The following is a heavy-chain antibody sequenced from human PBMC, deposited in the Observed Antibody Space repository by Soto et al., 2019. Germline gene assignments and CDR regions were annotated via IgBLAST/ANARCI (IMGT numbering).Heavy chain of an antibody. V-gene: IGHV3-23*01. D-gene: IGHD6-13*01. CDR2: ISGSGGST. CDR3: AKDNIAAAGSYYYYGMDV. Sequence: GGSLRLSCAASGFTFSSYAMSWVRQAPGKGLEWVSAISGSGGSTYYADSVKGRFTISRDNSKNTLYLQMNSLRAEDTAVYYCAKDNIAAAGSYYYYGMDVGGQGTTVTVSS. J-gene: IGHJ6*02. CDR1: GFTFSSYA.